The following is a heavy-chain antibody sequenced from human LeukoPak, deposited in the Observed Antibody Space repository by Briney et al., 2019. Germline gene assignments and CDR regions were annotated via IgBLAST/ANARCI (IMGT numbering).Heavy chain of an antibody. CDR3: ARGAWGMDV. CDR1: GYTLTELP. CDR2: INPNSGGT. J-gene: IGHJ6*02. D-gene: IGHD7-27*01. V-gene: IGHV1-2*06. Sequence: GASVKVSCKVSGYTLTELPMHWVRQAPGQGLEWMGRINPNSGGTNYAQKFQGRVTMTRDTSISTAYMELSRLRSDDTAVYYCARGAWGMDVWGQGTTVTVSS.